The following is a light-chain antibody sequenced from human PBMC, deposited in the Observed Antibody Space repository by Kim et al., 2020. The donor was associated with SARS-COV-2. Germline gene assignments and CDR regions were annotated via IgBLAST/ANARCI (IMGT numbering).Light chain of an antibody. V-gene: IGKV1-5*03. CDR3: QQYNRSQGLT. CDR1: QRIGTW. Sequence: DIQMTQSPSTLSVSVGDRVTITCRASQRIGTWLAWYQQKPGKAPRLLIYEASNLDSGVPSRFSGSGSGTEFTLTISSLQTDDFATYYCQQYNRSQGLTFGGGTKLEIK. J-gene: IGKJ4*01. CDR2: EAS.